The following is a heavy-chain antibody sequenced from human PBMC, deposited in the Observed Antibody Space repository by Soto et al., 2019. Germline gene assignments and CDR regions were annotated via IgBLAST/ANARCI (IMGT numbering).Heavy chain of an antibody. J-gene: IGHJ3*02. D-gene: IGHD6-13*01. CDR1: GFTFSSHT. Sequence: EVQLVESGGGLVQPGGSLRLSCAASGFTFSSHTMHWVRQAPGKGLEYVSTVSSNGGSTYYADSVRGRFTISRDNSKNTLYLQMGSLRAEDMAVYYCARGLGSIWYYAFDIWGQGTMVTVSS. CDR3: ARGLGSIWYYAFDI. CDR2: VSSNGGST. V-gene: IGHV3-64*07.